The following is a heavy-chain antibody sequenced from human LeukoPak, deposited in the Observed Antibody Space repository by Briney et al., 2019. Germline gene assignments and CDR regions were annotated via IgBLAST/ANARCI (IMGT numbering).Heavy chain of an antibody. J-gene: IGHJ4*02. CDR3: ARVSDGAFDY. CDR1: GGSISSGGYY. V-gene: IGHV4-31*03. Sequence: SQTLSLTCTVSGGSISSGGYYWSWIRQHPGEGLEWIGYIYYSGSTYYNPSLKSRVTISVDTSKNQFSLKLSSVTAADTAVYYCARVSDGAFDYWGQGTLVTVSS. CDR2: IYYSGST. D-gene: IGHD5-24*01.